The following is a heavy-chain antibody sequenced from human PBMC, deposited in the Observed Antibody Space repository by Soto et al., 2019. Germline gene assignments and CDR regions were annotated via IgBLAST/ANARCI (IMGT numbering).Heavy chain of an antibody. J-gene: IGHJ6*02. V-gene: IGHV4-39*01. CDR1: GGSISSSSYY. CDR3: APIPIAELGPDYYGMDV. CDR2: IYYSGST. Sequence: NPSETLSLTCTVSGGSISSSSYYWGWIRQPPGKGLEWIGSIYYSGSTYYNPSLKSRVTISVDTSKNQFSLKLSSVTAADTAVYYCAPIPIAELGPDYYGMDVWGQGTTVTVS. D-gene: IGHD6-13*01.